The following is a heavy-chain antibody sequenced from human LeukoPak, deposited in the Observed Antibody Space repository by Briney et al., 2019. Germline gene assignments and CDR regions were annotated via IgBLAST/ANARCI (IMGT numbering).Heavy chain of an antibody. CDR1: DYTFTTYG. J-gene: IGHJ4*02. CDR3: ARVWGYYYDSSGYSDFDY. V-gene: IGHV1-18*01. D-gene: IGHD3-22*01. CDR2: ISSYNGNT. Sequence: ASVKVSCKASDYTFTTYGITWVRQAPGQGLEWMGWISSYNGNTNYARKLQGRVTMSTDTSTSTAYMELRSLRSDDTAVYYCARVWGYYYDSSGYSDFDYWGQGTLVTVSS.